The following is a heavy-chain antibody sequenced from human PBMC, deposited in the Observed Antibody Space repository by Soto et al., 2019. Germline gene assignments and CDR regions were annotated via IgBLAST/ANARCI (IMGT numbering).Heavy chain of an antibody. CDR1: GFTVSSNY. CDR3: ASGTRNIAAAGYFDY. J-gene: IGHJ4*02. D-gene: IGHD6-13*01. Sequence: GGSLRLSCAASGFTVSSNYMSWVRQAPGKGLEWVSVIYSGGSTYYADSVKGRFTISRDNSKNTLYLQMNSLRAEDTAVYYCASGTRNIAAAGYFDYWGQGTLVTVS. V-gene: IGHV3-53*01. CDR2: IYSGGST.